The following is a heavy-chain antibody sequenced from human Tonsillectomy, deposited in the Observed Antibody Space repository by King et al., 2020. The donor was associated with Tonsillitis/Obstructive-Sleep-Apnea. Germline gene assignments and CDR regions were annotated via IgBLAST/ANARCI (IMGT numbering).Heavy chain of an antibody. J-gene: IGHJ3*02. D-gene: IGHD2-8*01. V-gene: IGHV1-18*01. CDR2: ISGYNGNT. CDR3: ARVHNCVYDPADAFDI. CDR1: GYTFTSYG. Sequence: VQLVQSGAEVKKPGASVKVSCEASGYTFTSYGISWVRQAPGQGLEWMGWISGYNGNTKYAQKLQGRVTMTTDTSTSTAYMELRSLISDDTAVYYCARVHNCVYDPADAFDIWGQGTMVSVSS.